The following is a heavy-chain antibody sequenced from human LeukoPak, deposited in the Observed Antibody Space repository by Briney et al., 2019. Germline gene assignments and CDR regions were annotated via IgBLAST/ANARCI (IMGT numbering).Heavy chain of an antibody. J-gene: IGHJ4*02. D-gene: IGHD3-10*01. V-gene: IGHV3-7*03. CDR2: IKQDGSDK. Sequence: PGGSLRLSCTSSGFTFSSYWMSWVRQAPGKGLEWVANIKQDGSDKYYVGSVKGRFTISRDNTKNSLYLQMNSLRAEDTALYYCARGFGDYWGQGTLVTVSS. CDR1: GFTFSSYW. CDR3: ARGFGDY.